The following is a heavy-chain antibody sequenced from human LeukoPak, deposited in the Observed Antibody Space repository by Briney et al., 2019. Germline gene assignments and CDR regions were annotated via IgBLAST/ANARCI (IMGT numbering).Heavy chain of an antibody. CDR1: GGSISSYY. CDR3: ARGRGEGRGIAMVRGVRAPSYNWFDP. CDR2: IYTSGST. J-gene: IGHJ5*02. Sequence: SETLSLTCTVSGGSISSYYWSWIRQPPGKGLEWIGYIYTSGSTNYNPSLKSRVTISVDTSKNQFSLKLSSVTAADTAVYYCARGRGEGRGIAMVRGVRAPSYNWFDPWGHGTQVTVSS. D-gene: IGHD3-10*01. V-gene: IGHV4-4*08.